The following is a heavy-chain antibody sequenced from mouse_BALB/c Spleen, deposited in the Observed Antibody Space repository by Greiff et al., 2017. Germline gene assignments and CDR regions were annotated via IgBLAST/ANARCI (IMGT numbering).Heavy chain of an antibody. J-gene: IGHJ3*01. CDR1: GFSLTSYG. D-gene: IGHD2-14*01. CDR2: IWAGGST. V-gene: IGHV2-9*02. Sequence: QVQLQQSGPGLVAPSQSLSITCTVSGFSLTSYGVHWVRQPPGKGLEWLGVIWAGGSTNYNSALMSRLSISKDNSKSQVFLKMNSLQTDDTAMYYCARDDYRSFAYWGQGTLVTVSA. CDR3: ARDDYRSFAY.